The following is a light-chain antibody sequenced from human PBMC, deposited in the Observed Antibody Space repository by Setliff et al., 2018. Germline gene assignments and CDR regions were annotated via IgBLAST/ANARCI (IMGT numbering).Light chain of an antibody. J-gene: IGLJ1*01. CDR2: EVN. Sequence: QSVLAQPASVSGSPGQSITISCTGTSSDVGRYSLISWYQQRPGKAPKLIIYEVNKRPSGVFNRFSGPKSGNTASLTVSGLQAEDEADYYCCSYTGRSHVLGSGTKVTV. CDR3: CSYTGRSHV. V-gene: IGLV2-23*02. CDR1: SSDVGRYSL.